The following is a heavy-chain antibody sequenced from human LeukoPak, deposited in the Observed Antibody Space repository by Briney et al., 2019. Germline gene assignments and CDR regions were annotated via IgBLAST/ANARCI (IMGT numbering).Heavy chain of an antibody. Sequence: GGSLRICCAASGFTFSSYSMNWVRQAPGKGLEWVSYISSSSSTIYYADSVKGRFTISRDNAKNSLYPQMNSLRAEDTAVYYCARDTHLSYAAGFDCWGQGTLVTVSS. J-gene: IGHJ4*02. CDR3: ARDTHLSYAAGFDC. CDR2: ISSSSSTI. V-gene: IGHV3-48*01. D-gene: IGHD3-10*01. CDR1: GFTFSSYS.